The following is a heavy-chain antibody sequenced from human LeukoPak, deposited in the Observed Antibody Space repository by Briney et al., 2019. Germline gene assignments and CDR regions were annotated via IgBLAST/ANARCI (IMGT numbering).Heavy chain of an antibody. CDR1: GFTFSSYA. J-gene: IGHJ4*02. CDR2: ISGSGSST. D-gene: IGHD3-3*01. V-gene: IGHV3-23*01. CDR3: AKQAHTYYDFWSGYCVDY. Sequence: PGGSLRLSCAASGFTFSSYAMSWVRQAPGKGLEWGAAISGSGSSTYYADSVKGRFTISRDNSKNTLYLQMNSLRADDTAVYYCAKQAHTYYDFWSGYCVDYWGQGTLVTVSS.